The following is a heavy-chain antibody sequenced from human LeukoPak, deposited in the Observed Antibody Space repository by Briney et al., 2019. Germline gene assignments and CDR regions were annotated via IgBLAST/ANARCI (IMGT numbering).Heavy chain of an antibody. D-gene: IGHD1-26*01. V-gene: IGHV3-21*01. J-gene: IGHJ4*02. CDR2: ISSSSSYI. Sequence: PGGSLRLSCAASGFTFSSYSMNWVRQAPGKGLEWVSSISSSSSYIYYADSVKGRFTISRDNAKNSLYLQMNSLRAEDTAVYYCARDRIVGAIPTDYWGQGTLVTVSS. CDR3: ARDRIVGAIPTDY. CDR1: GFTFSSYS.